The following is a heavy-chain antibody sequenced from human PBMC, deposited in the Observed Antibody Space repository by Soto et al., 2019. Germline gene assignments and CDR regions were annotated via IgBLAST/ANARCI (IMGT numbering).Heavy chain of an antibody. J-gene: IGHJ5*02. CDR1: GFSFSNAW. V-gene: IGHV3-15*01. CDR3: ALDGGSGCFS. Sequence: ESLKVSCAASGFSFSNAWIIWVRQAPGKGLEWVGRIRTKIEADTTDYAAPVKGRFTICRDGSNNTLHRPMKSPKTENRAVDYGALDGGSGCFSWGKGSGVTVSS. CDR2: IRTKIEADTT. D-gene: IGHD3-22*01.